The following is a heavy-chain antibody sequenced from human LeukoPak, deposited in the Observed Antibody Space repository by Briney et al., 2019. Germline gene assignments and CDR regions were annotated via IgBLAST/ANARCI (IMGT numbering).Heavy chain of an antibody. CDR3: ARGALYYYDSSGGSAFDY. V-gene: IGHV1-18*01. CDR1: GYTFTSYG. CDR2: ISAYNGNT. Sequence: ASVKVSCTASGYTFTSYGISWVRQAPGQGLEWMGWISAYNGNTNYAQKLQGRVTMTTDTSTSTAYMELRSLRSDDTAVYYCARGALYYYDSSGGSAFDYWGQGTLVTVSS. J-gene: IGHJ4*02. D-gene: IGHD3-22*01.